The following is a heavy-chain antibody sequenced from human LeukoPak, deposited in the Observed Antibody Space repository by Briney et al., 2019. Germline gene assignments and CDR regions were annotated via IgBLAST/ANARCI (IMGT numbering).Heavy chain of an antibody. D-gene: IGHD3-16*01. Sequence: ASVKVSCKASGYTFTSHDINWVRQASGQGLEWMGWMNPNSGNTDYAQKFQGRVTFTRDTSITTAYMELSSLGSEDTAVYYCARAPHRNLLLNYDYVFDYWGQGTLVTVSS. V-gene: IGHV1-8*03. CDR2: MNPNSGNT. CDR1: GYTFTSHD. J-gene: IGHJ4*02. CDR3: ARAPHRNLLLNYDYVFDY.